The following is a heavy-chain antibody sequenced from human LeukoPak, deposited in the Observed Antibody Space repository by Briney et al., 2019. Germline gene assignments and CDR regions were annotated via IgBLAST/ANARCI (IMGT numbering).Heavy chain of an antibody. CDR2: IKQDGSEK. D-gene: IGHD6-19*01. V-gene: IGHV3-7*01. CDR1: GFTFSSHW. CDR3: AIERTSIAVAGTNYFDY. J-gene: IGHJ4*02. Sequence: GGSLRLSCAASGFTFSSHWMSWVRQAPGKGLEWVANIKQDGSEKYYVDSVKGRFTISRDNAKNSLYLQMNSLRAEDTAVYYCAIERTSIAVAGTNYFDYWGQGTLVTVSS.